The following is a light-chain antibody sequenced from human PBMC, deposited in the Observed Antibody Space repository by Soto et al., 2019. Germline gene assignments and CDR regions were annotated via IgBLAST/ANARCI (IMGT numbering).Light chain of an antibody. CDR1: QDISFF. CDR3: QQYDDLSPIT. J-gene: IGKJ5*01. Sequence: DIQMTQSPSSLAAGVGDIVTIACQASQDISFFLSWFQQRPGKAPELLIYDASKLVPGVPSRFSGSGSGTYFSLTISSLQPEDIATYYCQQYDDLSPITFGQGTRLEIK. CDR2: DAS. V-gene: IGKV1-33*01.